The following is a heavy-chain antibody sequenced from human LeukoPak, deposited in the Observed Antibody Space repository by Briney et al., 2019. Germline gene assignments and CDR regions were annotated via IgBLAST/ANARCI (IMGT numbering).Heavy chain of an antibody. CDR1: GGSISSGSYY. CDR2: IYTSGST. J-gene: IGHJ3*02. CDR3: ARLKEVTVTLAFDI. D-gene: IGHD4-17*01. V-gene: IGHV4-61*02. Sequence: SETLSLTCTVSGGSISSGSYYWSWIRQPAGKGLEWIGRIYTSGSTNYNPSLKSRVTISVDTSKNQFSLKLSSVTAADTAVYYCARLKEVTVTLAFDIWGQGTMVTVSS.